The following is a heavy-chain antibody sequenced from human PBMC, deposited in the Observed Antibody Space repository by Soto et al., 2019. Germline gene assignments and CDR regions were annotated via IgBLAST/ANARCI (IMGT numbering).Heavy chain of an antibody. D-gene: IGHD2-2*02. Sequence: GGSLRLSCAASGFTFSSYWMSWVRQAPGKGLEWVANIKQDGSEKYYVDSVKGRFTISRDNAKNSLYLQMNSLRAEDTAVYYCARAGGEYQLLYEYFQHWGQGTLVTVSS. CDR1: GFTFSSYW. J-gene: IGHJ1*01. V-gene: IGHV3-7*01. CDR3: ARAGGEYQLLYEYFQH. CDR2: IKQDGSEK.